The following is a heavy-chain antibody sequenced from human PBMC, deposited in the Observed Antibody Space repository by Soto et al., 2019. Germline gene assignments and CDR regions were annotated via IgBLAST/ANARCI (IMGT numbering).Heavy chain of an antibody. CDR2: ISPTSTYR. CDR3: ARGGGGGLFEH. D-gene: IGHD2-21*01. V-gene: IGHV3-11*06. J-gene: IGHJ4*02. Sequence: GGSLRLSCATSGFPFSDYYMSWIRQAPGKGLGWLSHISPTSTYRNYADSVKGRFTISRDNTKSSLFLQMNSLGVEDTAVYYCARGGGGGLFEHWGQGVLVTVSS. CDR1: GFPFSDYY.